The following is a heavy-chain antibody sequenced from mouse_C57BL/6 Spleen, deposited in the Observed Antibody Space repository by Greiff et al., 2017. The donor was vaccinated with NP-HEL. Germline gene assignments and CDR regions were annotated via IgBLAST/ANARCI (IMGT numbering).Heavy chain of an antibody. CDR1: GYTFTSYW. J-gene: IGHJ2*01. D-gene: IGHD1-1*01. Sequence: QVQLQQSGAELVKAGASVKMSCKASGYTFTSYWMHWVKQRLGQGLEWFAETNPTNGRTYYNEKFKSKDTLTVDKSSSTAYMLLSGPTFDDSAVYYCARIKKIVATYFDYWGQGTTLTVSS. CDR3: ARIKKIVATYFDY. CDR2: TNPTNGRT. V-gene: IGHV1S81*02.